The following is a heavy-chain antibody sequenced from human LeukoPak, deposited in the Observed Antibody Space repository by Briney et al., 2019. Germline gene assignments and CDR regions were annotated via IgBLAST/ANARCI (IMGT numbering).Heavy chain of an antibody. D-gene: IGHD2-2*01. J-gene: IGHJ4*02. CDR3: ARVAASILGYASFDY. CDR1: GDSISNGYY. CDR2: SRRGGTT. Sequence: KPSETLSLTCGVSGDSISNGYYWAWIRQPPGQGLEWIAGSRRGGTTFYDQSLKSRVTISLDTSKNHFSLKLNYVTAADTAVYYCARVAASILGYASFDYWGQGTLVTVSS. V-gene: IGHV4-38-2*01.